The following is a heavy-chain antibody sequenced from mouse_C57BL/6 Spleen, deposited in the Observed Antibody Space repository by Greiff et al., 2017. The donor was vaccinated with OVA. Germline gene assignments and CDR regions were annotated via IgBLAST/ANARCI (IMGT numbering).Heavy chain of an antibody. J-gene: IGHJ4*01. V-gene: IGHV1-55*01. Sequence: QVQLQQPGAELVKPGASVKMSCKASGYTFTSYWITWVKQRPGQGLEWIGDIYPGSGSTTYNEKFKSKATLTVDTSSSTAYMQLSSLTSEDSAVYYCARDRANYAMDYWGQGTSVTVSS. CDR1: GYTFTSYW. CDR3: ARDRANYAMDY. CDR2: IYPGSGST. D-gene: IGHD3-1*01.